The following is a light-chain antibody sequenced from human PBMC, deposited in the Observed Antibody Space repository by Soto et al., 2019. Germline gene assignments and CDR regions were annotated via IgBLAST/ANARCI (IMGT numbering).Light chain of an antibody. Sequence: QSALTQPASVSGSPGQSITISCTGTSSDVGSYNLVSWYQRHPTKAPKLMVYEVSERPSGVSNRFSGSKSDNTASLTISGLQAEDEADYYCCSYAGRSTLAVFGGGTQLTVL. J-gene: IGLJ7*01. CDR1: SSDVGSYNL. V-gene: IGLV2-23*02. CDR2: EVS. CDR3: CSYAGRSTLAV.